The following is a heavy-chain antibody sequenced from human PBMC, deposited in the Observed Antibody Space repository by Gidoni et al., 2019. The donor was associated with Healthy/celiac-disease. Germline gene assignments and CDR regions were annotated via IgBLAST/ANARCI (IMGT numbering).Heavy chain of an antibody. Sequence: EVQLLESGGGLVQPGGSLRLSCAASGFTFSSYAMSWVRQAPGKGLEWVSAISGSGGSTYYADSVKGRFTISRDNSKNTLYLQMNSLRAEDTAVYYCAKVALGYCSGGSCYRSGYYYYGMDVWGQGTTVTVSS. CDR2: ISGSGGST. CDR1: GFTFSSYA. CDR3: AKVALGYCSGGSCYRSGYYYYGMDV. D-gene: IGHD2-15*01. J-gene: IGHJ6*02. V-gene: IGHV3-23*01.